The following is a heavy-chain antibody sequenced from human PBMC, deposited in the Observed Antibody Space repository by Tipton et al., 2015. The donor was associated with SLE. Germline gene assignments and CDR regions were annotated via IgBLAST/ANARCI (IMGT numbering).Heavy chain of an antibody. Sequence: GSLRLSCAASGFTFSSYGMHWVRQAPGKGLEWVANIKQDGSEKNYVDSVEGRFTISRDNAKNSLYLQMNSLRAEDTAVYYCARGSSGQSSGAFDIWGQGTMVTVSS. D-gene: IGHD3-22*01. CDR2: IKQDGSEK. V-gene: IGHV3-7*03. J-gene: IGHJ3*02. CDR3: ARGSSGQSSGAFDI. CDR1: GFTFSSYG.